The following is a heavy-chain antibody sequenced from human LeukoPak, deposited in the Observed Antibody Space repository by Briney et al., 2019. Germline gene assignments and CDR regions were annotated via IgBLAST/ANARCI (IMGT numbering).Heavy chain of an antibody. CDR3: ARHSGSGSYAPVGY. Sequence: SETLSLTCAVYGGSFSGYYWSWIRQPPGKGLEWIGEINHSGSTNYNPSLKSRVTISVDTSKNQFSLKLSSVTAADTAVYYCARHSGSGSYAPVGYWGQGTLVTVSS. J-gene: IGHJ4*02. V-gene: IGHV4-34*01. D-gene: IGHD3-10*01. CDR2: INHSGST. CDR1: GGSFSGYY.